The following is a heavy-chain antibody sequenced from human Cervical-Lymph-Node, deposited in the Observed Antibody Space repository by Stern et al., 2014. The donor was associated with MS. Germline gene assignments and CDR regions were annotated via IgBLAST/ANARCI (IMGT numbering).Heavy chain of an antibody. J-gene: IGHJ5*02. D-gene: IGHD6-19*01. V-gene: IGHV3-33*01. CDR3: ARSKGVAGTVRWFDP. CDR1: GFTFSNFG. Sequence: VHLVESGGGVVQPGRSLRLSCAVSGFTFSNFGMHWVRQAPGKGLEWVAVIWYDGSNKYYSDSVKGRFTISRDNSKNTLYLQMNSLRAEDTAVYYCARSKGVAGTVRWFDPWGQGTLVTVSS. CDR2: IWYDGSNK.